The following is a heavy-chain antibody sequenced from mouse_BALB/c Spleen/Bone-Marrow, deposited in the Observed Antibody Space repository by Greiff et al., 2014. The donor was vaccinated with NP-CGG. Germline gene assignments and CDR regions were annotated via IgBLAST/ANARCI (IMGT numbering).Heavy chain of an antibody. CDR2: IYPGSGST. D-gene: IGHD1-2*01. CDR1: GYTFTSYW. V-gene: IGHV1S22*01. Sequence: LKESGSELVRPGASVKLSCKASGYTFTSYWMHWVEQRPGQGLEWIGNIYPGSGSTNYDEKFKSKATLTVDTSSSTAYMQLSSLTSEDSAVYYCTPRLRYWGQGTTLTVSS. CDR3: TPRLRY. J-gene: IGHJ2*01.